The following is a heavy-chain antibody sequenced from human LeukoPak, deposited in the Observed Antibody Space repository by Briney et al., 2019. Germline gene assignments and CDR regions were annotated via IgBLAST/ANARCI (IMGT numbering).Heavy chain of an antibody. CDR1: GFTFSSYW. V-gene: IGHV3-74*01. D-gene: IGHD3-16*02. CDR3: ARGAYDYVWGSYRYDAFDI. CDR2: INTDGSST. Sequence: PGGSLRLSCAASGFTFSSYWMHWVRQAPGKGLVWVSRINTDGSSTSYADSVKGRFTISRDNAKNTLYLQMNSLRAEDTAVYYCARGAYDYVWGSYRYDAFDIWGQGTMVTVSS. J-gene: IGHJ3*02.